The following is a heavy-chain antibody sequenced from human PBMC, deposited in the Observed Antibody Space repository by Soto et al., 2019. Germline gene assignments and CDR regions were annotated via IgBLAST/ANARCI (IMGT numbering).Heavy chain of an antibody. CDR1: GYTFTSYG. V-gene: IGHV1-18*01. CDR2: ISAYNGNT. J-gene: IGHJ6*02. D-gene: IGHD3-3*01. CDR3: ARHRQYYDFWSGSLHYYYGMDV. Sequence: VASVKVSCKASGYTFTSYGISWVRQAPGQGLEWMGWISAYNGNTNYAQKLQGRVTMTTDTSTSTAYMELRSLRSDDTAVYYCARHRQYYDFWSGSLHYYYGMDVWGQGTTVTVSS.